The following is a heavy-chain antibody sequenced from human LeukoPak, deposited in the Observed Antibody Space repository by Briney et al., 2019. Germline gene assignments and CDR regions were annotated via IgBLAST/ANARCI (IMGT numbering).Heavy chain of an antibody. Sequence: PGGSLRLSCAASGLTFSSYAMHWVRQAPGKGLEWVAVISYDGSNKYNADSVKGRFTISRDNSNNTLYLQMNSLRAEDTAVYDCARSGSAAQASRPPYYFDYWGQGTLVTVSS. J-gene: IGHJ4*02. CDR1: GLTFSSYA. CDR3: ARSGSAAQASRPPYYFDY. CDR2: ISYDGSNK. D-gene: IGHD2-2*01. V-gene: IGHV3-30-3*01.